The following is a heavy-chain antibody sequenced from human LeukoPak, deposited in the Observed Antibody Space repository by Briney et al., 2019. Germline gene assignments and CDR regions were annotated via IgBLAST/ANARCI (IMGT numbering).Heavy chain of an antibody. V-gene: IGHV3-7*01. CDR3: ARDSGSCGGCAFDV. J-gene: IGHJ3*01. Sequence: GGCLRLACAVYGFTFSNAYMRSVRQARGRGRGWVANLNQDGSERNYVDPVKGRFTISRDNDKTSLYLQMKSLRAEDTAVFYCARDSGSCGGCAFDVWGHGTMVTVSS. CDR2: LNQDGSER. CDR1: GFTFSNAY. D-gene: IGHD6-13*01.